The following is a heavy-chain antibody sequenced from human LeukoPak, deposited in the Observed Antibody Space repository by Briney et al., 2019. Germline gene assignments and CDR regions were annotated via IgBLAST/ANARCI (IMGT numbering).Heavy chain of an antibody. J-gene: IGHJ6*02. V-gene: IGHV3-64D*09. D-gene: IGHD3-22*01. CDR1: GFTFSRHG. Sequence: GRSLRLSCSASGFTFSRHGMHWVRQAPGKGLEYVSAIVSNGESTYYADSVKGRFTISRDNAKNTLYLQMSSLRPDDTAVYYCVNPGWYYDSSGYSYYYGMDVWGQGTTVTVSS. CDR2: IVSNGEST. CDR3: VNPGWYYDSSGYSYYYGMDV.